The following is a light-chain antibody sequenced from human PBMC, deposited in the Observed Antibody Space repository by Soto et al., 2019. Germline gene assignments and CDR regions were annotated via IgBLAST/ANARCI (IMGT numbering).Light chain of an antibody. CDR1: QGIRSH. V-gene: IGKV1-8*01. CDR3: QQYFSYPPT. Sequence: AIRMTQSPSSFSASTGDRVTITCRASQGIRSHFAWYQVKPGKAPRLLIYTASYLESGVPSRFSGSGSGTDFTLTISSLQSEDFAVYYCQQYFSYPPTFGGGTKVEIK. CDR2: TAS. J-gene: IGKJ4*01.